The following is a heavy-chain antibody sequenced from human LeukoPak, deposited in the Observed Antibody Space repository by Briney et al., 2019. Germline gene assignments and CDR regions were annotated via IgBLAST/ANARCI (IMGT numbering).Heavy chain of an antibody. CDR1: GGSISSYY. CDR2: IYYSGST. J-gene: IGHJ4*02. Sequence: PSETLSLTCTVSGGSISSYYWSWIRQPPGKGLEWIGYIYYSGSTNYNPSLKSRVTISVDTSKNQFSLKLSSVTAADTAVYYCARAGRGSGSYQDYWGQGTLVTVSS. D-gene: IGHD3-10*01. V-gene: IGHV4-59*12. CDR3: ARAGRGSGSYQDY.